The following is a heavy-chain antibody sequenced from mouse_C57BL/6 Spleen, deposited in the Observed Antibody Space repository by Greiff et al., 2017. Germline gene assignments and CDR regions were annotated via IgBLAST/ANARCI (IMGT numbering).Heavy chain of an antibody. D-gene: IGHD2-1*01. V-gene: IGHV3-6*01. CDR3: ALGGKYVKTRAMDY. CDR2: ISYDGSN. CDR1: GYSITSGYY. J-gene: IGHJ4*01. Sequence: EVQLQQSGPGLVKPSQSLSLTCSVTGYSITSGYYWNWIRQFPGNKLEWMGYISYDGSNNYNPSLKNRISITRDTSKNQFFLKLNSVTTEDTATYYCALGGKYVKTRAMDYWGQGTSVTVSS.